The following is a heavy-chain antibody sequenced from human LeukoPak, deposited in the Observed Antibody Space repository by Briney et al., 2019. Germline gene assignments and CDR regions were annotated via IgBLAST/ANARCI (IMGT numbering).Heavy chain of an antibody. Sequence: SETLSLTCAVYGGSFSGDYWSWIRQPPGKGLEWIGDINRSGRAVYNTSLKSRVIISVDTSKNQFSLKVNSVTAADTAVYYCARHKIVITMLGVHRWFDPWGQGTLVAVSS. CDR1: GGSFSGDY. J-gene: IGHJ5*02. D-gene: IGHD3-3*01. CDR2: INRSGRA. V-gene: IGHV4-34*01. CDR3: ARHKIVITMLGVHRWFDP.